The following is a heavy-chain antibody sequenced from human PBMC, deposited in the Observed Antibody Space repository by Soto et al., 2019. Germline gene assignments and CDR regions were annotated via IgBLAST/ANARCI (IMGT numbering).Heavy chain of an antibody. CDR3: ARLGSGYDLGGFDY. V-gene: IGHV3-64*04. CDR2: ISSDGDIT. J-gene: IGHJ4*02. D-gene: IGHD5-12*01. CDR1: GFTFSEYS. Sequence: ASGFTFSEYSMHWVRQAPGKGLQYVSTISSDGDITYYADSVKGRFTISRDNSKNTLYLQMNSLRPEDTAVYYCARLGSGYDLGGFDYWGQGTLVTVSS.